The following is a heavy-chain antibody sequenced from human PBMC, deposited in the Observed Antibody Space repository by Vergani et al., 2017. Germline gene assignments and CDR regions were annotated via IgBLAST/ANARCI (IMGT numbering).Heavy chain of an antibody. CDR1: GFTFSSYS. V-gene: IGHV3-21*01. J-gene: IGHJ6*03. CDR2: ISSSSSYI. D-gene: IGHD6-13*01. CDR3: ARQYSSSWYASYYYYYMDV. Sequence: EVQLVESGGGLVKPGGSLRLSCAASGFTFSSYSMNWVRQAPGKGLEWVSSISSSSSYIYYADSVKGRFTISRDNAKNALYLQMNSLRAEDTAVYYCARQYSSSWYASYYYYYMDVWGKGTTVTVSS.